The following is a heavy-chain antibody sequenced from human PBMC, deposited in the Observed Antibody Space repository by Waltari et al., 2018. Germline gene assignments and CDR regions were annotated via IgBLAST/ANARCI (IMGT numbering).Heavy chain of an antibody. CDR1: GYTFTSYY. V-gene: IGHV1-46*01. D-gene: IGHD2-15*01. Sequence: QVQLVQSGAEVKKPGASVKVSCKASGYTFTSYYMHWVRQAPGQGLEWMGIINPSGGSTSYAQKFQGRVTMTRDTSTSTVYMELSSLRSEDTAVYYCARDGGCSGGSCYSALDYWGQGTLVTVSS. J-gene: IGHJ4*02. CDR2: INPSGGST. CDR3: ARDGGCSGGSCYSALDY.